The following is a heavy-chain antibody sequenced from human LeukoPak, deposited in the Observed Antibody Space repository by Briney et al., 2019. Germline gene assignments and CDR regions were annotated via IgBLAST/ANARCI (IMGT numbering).Heavy chain of an antibody. CDR3: ARGHEYYYGSGIYPPRGFDP. CDR1: GGSISSSSYY. CDR2: IYYSGST. J-gene: IGHJ5*02. Sequence: SETLSLTCTVSGGSISSSSYYWGWIRQPPGKGLEWIGSIYYSGSTYYNPSLKSRVTISVDTSKNQFSLKLSSVTAADTAVYYCARGHEYYYGSGIYPPRGFDPWGQGTLVTVSS. D-gene: IGHD3-10*01. V-gene: IGHV4-39*07.